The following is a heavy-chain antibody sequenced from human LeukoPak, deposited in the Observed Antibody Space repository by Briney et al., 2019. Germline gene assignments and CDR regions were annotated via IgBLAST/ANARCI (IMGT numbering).Heavy chain of an antibody. J-gene: IGHJ5*02. CDR2: MNPNSGDT. D-gene: IGHD6-25*01. Sequence: ASVKVSCKASGYTFTSYYMHWVRQATGHGLEWMGWMNPNSGDTAYAQKFQGRITMTRSTSITTAYMELSGLRSEDTAVYYCARDLPPSGWFDPWGQGTLVTVSS. V-gene: IGHV1-8*02. CDR3: ARDLPPSGWFDP. CDR1: GYTFTSYY.